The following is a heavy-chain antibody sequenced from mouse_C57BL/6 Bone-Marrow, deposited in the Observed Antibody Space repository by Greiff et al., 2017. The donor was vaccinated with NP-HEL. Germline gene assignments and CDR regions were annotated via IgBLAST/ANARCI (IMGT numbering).Heavy chain of an antibody. D-gene: IGHD1-1*01. CDR3: ASWGTTVVDWYFDD. J-gene: IGHJ1*03. CDR2: IDPEDGET. CDR1: GFNITDYY. Sequence: EVKLQESGAELVKPGASVKLSCTASGFNITDYYMHWVKQRPEQGLEWIGRIDPEDGETKYAQKFQGKATITADTSSNTAYLQLSSLTSEDTAVYYCASWGTTVVDWYFDDWGKGTTVTVSS. V-gene: IGHV14-2*01.